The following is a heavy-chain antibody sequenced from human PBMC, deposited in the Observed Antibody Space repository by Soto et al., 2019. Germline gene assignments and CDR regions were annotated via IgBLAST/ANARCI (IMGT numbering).Heavy chain of an antibody. V-gene: IGHV3-30*03. D-gene: IGHD1-1*01. J-gene: IGHJ6*03. CDR1: GFTLSSYP. Sequence: QVQLVESGGGVVQLGNSLGLSCAASGFTLSSYPLHWARQAPGTGLEGLALISNVGSSKNYADSVKGRFTVSRDNSKNTLYLQMNSLRAEDTALYYCAFNWNDIYYMDVWGKGTTVTVSS. CDR2: ISNVGSSK. CDR3: AFNWNDIYYMDV.